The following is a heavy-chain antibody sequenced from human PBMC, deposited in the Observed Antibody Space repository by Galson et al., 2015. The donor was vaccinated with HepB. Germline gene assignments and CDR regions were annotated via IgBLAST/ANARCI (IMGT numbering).Heavy chain of an antibody. CDR3: AKDTMVRGLIITNYFDY. Sequence: SLRLSCAASGFTFSSYAITWVRQAPGKGLHWVSTISGSGRRRYYAASVKGRFIISRDNSKNTMFLQMNSLSAEDTAVYYCAKDTMVRGLIITNYFDYWGQGTPVTVSS. CDR2: ISGSGRRR. J-gene: IGHJ4*02. D-gene: IGHD3-10*01. V-gene: IGHV3-23*01. CDR1: GFTFSSYA.